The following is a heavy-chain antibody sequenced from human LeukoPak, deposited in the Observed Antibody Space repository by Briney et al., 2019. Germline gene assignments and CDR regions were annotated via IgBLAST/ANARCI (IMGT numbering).Heavy chain of an antibody. CDR2: ISGSGGST. D-gene: IGHD6-19*01. Sequence: PGGSLRLSCAASGFTFSDYWMSWVRQAPGKGLEWVSTISGSGGSTYFPDSVKGRFTISRDNSKNTLYLQMNSLRAEDTAVYYCANTPIAVAALWFDYWGQGTLVTVSS. J-gene: IGHJ4*02. CDR1: GFTFSDYW. CDR3: ANTPIAVAALWFDY. V-gene: IGHV3-23*01.